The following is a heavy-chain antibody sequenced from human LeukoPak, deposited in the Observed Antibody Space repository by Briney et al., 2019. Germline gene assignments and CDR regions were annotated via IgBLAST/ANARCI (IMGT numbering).Heavy chain of an antibody. Sequence: PGESLKISCKGSGYSFTSYWIGWVRQMPGKGLEWMGIIYPGDSDTRYSPSFQGQVTISADKSISTAYLQWSSLKASDTAMYYCARHHYGGPGRGRLDYYYGMDVWGQGTTVTVSS. D-gene: IGHD4-17*01. CDR2: IYPGDSDT. V-gene: IGHV5-51*01. J-gene: IGHJ6*02. CDR1: GYSFTSYW. CDR3: ARHHYGGPGRGRLDYYYGMDV.